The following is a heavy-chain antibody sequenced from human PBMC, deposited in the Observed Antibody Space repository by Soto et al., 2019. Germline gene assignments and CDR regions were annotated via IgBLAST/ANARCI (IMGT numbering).Heavy chain of an antibody. Sequence: GASVKVSCKASGVTFTSSAVQWVRQARGQRLEWIGWIVVGSGNTNYAQKFQERVTITRDMSTSTAYMELSSLRSEDTAVYYCAAAPADYGDYIGPGYFDYWGQGTLVTVSS. D-gene: IGHD4-17*01. J-gene: IGHJ4*02. CDR1: GVTFTSSA. V-gene: IGHV1-58*01. CDR2: IVVGSGNT. CDR3: AAAPADYGDYIGPGYFDY.